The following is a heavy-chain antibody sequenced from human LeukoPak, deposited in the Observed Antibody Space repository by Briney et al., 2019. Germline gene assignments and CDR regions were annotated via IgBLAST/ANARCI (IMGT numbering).Heavy chain of an antibody. Sequence: GGSLRLSCAVSGFSFTNFWMSWVRQAPGRGLEWVANIHPEGNEKYHVESVKGRLTISRDNTKNLLFLQMNGLRVEDTAVYYCARGDAFSGDHWGQGTLVTVSS. CDR3: ARGDAFSGDH. CDR2: IHPEGNEK. J-gene: IGHJ4*02. CDR1: GFSFTNFW. V-gene: IGHV3-7*04.